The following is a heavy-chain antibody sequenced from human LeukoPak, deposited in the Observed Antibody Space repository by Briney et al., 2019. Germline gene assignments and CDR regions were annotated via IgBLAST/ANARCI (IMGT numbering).Heavy chain of an antibody. J-gene: IGHJ4*02. CDR3: ARDRGATTFGYFDY. Sequence: PSETLSLTCAVYGGSFSGYYWSWIRQPPGKGLEWIGEINHSGSTDYNPSLKSRVTISVDTSKNQFSLKLSSVTAADTAVYYCARDRGATTFGYFDYWGQGTLVTVSS. D-gene: IGHD3-10*02. CDR1: GGSFSGYY. CDR2: INHSGST. V-gene: IGHV4-34*01.